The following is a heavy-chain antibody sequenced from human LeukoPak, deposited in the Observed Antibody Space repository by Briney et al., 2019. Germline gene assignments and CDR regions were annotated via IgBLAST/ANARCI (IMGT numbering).Heavy chain of an antibody. CDR3: ARRWGVGYKIYRGIDY. V-gene: IGHV4-34*01. D-gene: IGHD3-10*01. CDR2: INNSGST. Sequence: SETLSLTCAVYGGSFSGYYRSWIRQPPGKGLEWIGEINNSGSTKYNPSLKSRVTISVDKSTNQFSLKLSSVTAAGTAVYYCARRWGVGYKIYRGIDYWGQGTLVTVSS. J-gene: IGHJ4*02. CDR1: GGSFSGYY.